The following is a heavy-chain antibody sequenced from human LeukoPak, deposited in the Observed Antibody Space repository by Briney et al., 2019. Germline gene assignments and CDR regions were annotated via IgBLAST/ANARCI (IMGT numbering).Heavy chain of an antibody. CDR3: ASEVRMVAHDGSRELH. V-gene: IGHV1-69*13. J-gene: IGHJ4*02. CDR1: GGTFSSYA. D-gene: IGHD4/OR15-4a*01. CDR2: IIPIFGTA. Sequence: ASVKVSCKASGGTFSSYAISWVRQAPGQGLEWMGGIIPIFGTANYAQKFQGRVTITADESTSTAYMELSSLRSEDTTVYYCASEVRMVAHDGSRELHWGQGTLVTVSS.